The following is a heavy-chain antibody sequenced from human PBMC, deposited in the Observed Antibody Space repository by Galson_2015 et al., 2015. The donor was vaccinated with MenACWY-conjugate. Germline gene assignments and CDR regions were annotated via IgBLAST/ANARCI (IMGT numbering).Heavy chain of an antibody. CDR3: ASPDTSGWLKAFAI. V-gene: IGHV3-30*03. Sequence: SLRLSCAASGFTFGSFGMHWVRQAPGKGLEWVAVISYDGSNIYYGDSVKGRFTISRDNSKNTLYLQMNSLRIEDTAVYYCASPDTSGWLKAFAIWGQGTMVTVSS. J-gene: IGHJ3*02. CDR2: ISYDGSNI. D-gene: IGHD6-19*01. CDR1: GFTFGSFG.